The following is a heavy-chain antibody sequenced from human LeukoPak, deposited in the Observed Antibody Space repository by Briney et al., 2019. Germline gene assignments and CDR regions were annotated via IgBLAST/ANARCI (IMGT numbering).Heavy chain of an antibody. CDR3: ARRGTVRNWTDP. V-gene: IGHV4-34*01. CDR2: INHSGST. CDR1: GGSVSGYY. Sequence: SETLSPTCAVYGGSVSGYYWSWIRQPPGKGLEWIGEINHSGSTNYNPSLKSRVTISVDTSKNQFSLKLSSVTAADTAVYYCARRGTVRNWTDPWGQGTLVTVSS. J-gene: IGHJ5*02. D-gene: IGHD1-20*01.